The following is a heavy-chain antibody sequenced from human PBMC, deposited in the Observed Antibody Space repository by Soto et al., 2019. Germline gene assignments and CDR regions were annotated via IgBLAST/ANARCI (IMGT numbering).Heavy chain of an antibody. V-gene: IGHV3-23*01. Sequence: GGSLGLSCAASGFTFSSYAISWVRQAPGNGLEWVSGISGSGGSTYYADSVKGRFTISRDNSKNTLYLHMTSLRAEDTAVYYCANTDDYLTTVEYFQHWVQGTLVTVSS. D-gene: IGHD4-17*01. CDR3: ANTDDYLTTVEYFQH. CDR1: GFTFSSYA. J-gene: IGHJ1*01. CDR2: ISGSGGST.